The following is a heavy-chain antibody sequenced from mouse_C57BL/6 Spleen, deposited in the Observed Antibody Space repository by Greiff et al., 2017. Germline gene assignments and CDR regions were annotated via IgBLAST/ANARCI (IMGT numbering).Heavy chain of an antibody. V-gene: IGHV1-64*01. Sequence: QVHVKQPGAELVKPGASVKLSCKASGYTFTSYWMHWVKQRPGQGLEWIGMIHPNSGSTNYNEKFKSKATLTVDKSSSTAYMQLSSLTSEDSAVYYCARDGSVYFDYWGQGTTLTVSS. CDR1: GYTFTSYW. CDR3: ARDGSVYFDY. CDR2: IHPNSGST. J-gene: IGHJ2*01. D-gene: IGHD2-3*01.